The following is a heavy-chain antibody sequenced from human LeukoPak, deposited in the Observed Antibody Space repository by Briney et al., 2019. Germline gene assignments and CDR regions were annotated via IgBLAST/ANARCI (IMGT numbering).Heavy chain of an antibody. D-gene: IGHD3-22*01. CDR2: IDFSNSYT. V-gene: IGHV3-11*06. J-gene: IGHJ6*02. Sequence: GGSLRLSCAASGIIFGDYYMSWIRQAPGKGLEWVSYIDFSNSYTNYADSVKGRFTISRNNAKNSLYLEMNSLRAEDTAVYYCARWLFAGYYDSRDYYYYGMDVWGHRTTVTVSS. CDR3: ARWLFAGYYDSRDYYYYGMDV. CDR1: GIIFGDYY.